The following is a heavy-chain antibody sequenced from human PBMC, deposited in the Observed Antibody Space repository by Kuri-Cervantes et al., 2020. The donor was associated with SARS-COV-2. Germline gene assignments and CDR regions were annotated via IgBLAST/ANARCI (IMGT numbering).Heavy chain of an antibody. J-gene: IGHJ4*02. Sequence: GGSLRLSCAASGFPFSNFGMHWVRQAPGKGLEWVAFIRYDGSNKYYADSVKGRFTISRDNSKNTLYLQMNSLRAEDTAVYYCAKDLGYGDYSDAFDIWGQGTLVTVSS. D-gene: IGHD4-17*01. CDR1: GFPFSNFG. CDR3: AKDLGYGDYSDAFDI. CDR2: IRYDGSNK. V-gene: IGHV3-30*02.